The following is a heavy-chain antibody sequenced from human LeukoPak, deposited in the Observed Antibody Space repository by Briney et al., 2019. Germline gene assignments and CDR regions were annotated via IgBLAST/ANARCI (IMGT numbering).Heavy chain of an antibody. CDR1: GFTFSSYG. Sequence: GRSLRLSCAASGFTFSSYGMHWVRQAPGKGLEWVAVIWYDGSNKYYADSVKGRSTISRDNSKNTLYLQMNSLRAEDTAVYYCARDWGYCSSTSCYTSYYFDYWGQGTLVTVSS. CDR3: ARDWGYCSSTSCYTSYYFDY. J-gene: IGHJ4*02. D-gene: IGHD2-2*02. CDR2: IWYDGSNK. V-gene: IGHV3-33*01.